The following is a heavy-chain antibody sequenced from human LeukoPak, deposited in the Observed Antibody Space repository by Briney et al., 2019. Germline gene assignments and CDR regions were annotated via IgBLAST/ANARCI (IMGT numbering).Heavy chain of an antibody. D-gene: IGHD3-22*01. CDR2: IIPIFGTA. J-gene: IGHJ4*02. CDR1: GGTFSSYA. Sequence: SVKVSCKASGGTFSSYAISWVRQAPGQGLEWMGGIIPIFGTANYAQKFQGRVTITADESTSTAYMELSSLRSEDTAVYYCARDLQNYYDSSGYYRNFNYWGQGTLVTVSS. CDR3: ARDLQNYYDSSGYYRNFNY. V-gene: IGHV1-69*13.